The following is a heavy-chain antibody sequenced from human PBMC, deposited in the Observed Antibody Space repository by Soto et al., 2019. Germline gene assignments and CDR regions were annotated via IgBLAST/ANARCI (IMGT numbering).Heavy chain of an antibody. J-gene: IGHJ6*02. CDR1: GFTFSSYA. V-gene: IGHV3-30-3*01. CDR2: ISYDGSNK. Sequence: GGSLRLSCAASGFTFSSYAMHWVRQAPGKGLEWVAVISYDGSNKYYADSVKGRFTISRDNSKNTLYLQMNSLRAEDTAVYYCARDFYVWGSYCYTPYYYYGMDVWGQGTTVTVSS. CDR3: ARDFYVWGSYCYTPYYYYGMDV. D-gene: IGHD3-16*02.